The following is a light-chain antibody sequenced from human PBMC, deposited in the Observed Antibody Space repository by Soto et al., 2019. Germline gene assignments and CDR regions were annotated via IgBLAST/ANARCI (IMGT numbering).Light chain of an antibody. CDR1: SSDIGGYNY. V-gene: IGLV2-14*01. CDR2: DVG. J-gene: IGLJ1*01. CDR3: SSYTPGSTL. Sequence: QFALTQPASVSGSPGQSIAISCTGTSSDIGGYNYVSWYQQHPGKAPKLILYDVGTRPSGVSDRFSGSKSGNTASLTISGLQAEDEADYYCSSYTPGSTLFGTGTKVTVL.